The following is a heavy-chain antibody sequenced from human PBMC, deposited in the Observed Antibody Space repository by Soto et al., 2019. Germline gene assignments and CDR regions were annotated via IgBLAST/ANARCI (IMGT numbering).Heavy chain of an antibody. CDR2: IYHSGST. CDR3: ARGGVDYYDSSGYYFSPYYFDY. V-gene: IGHV4-30-2*01. CDR1: GGSISSGGYS. J-gene: IGHJ4*02. D-gene: IGHD3-22*01. Sequence: PSETLSLTCAVSGGSISSGGYSWSCIRQPPGKGLEWIGYIYHSGSTYYNPSLKSRVTISVDRSKNQFSLKLSSVTAADTAVYYCARGGVDYYDSSGYYFSPYYFDYWGQGTLVTVSS.